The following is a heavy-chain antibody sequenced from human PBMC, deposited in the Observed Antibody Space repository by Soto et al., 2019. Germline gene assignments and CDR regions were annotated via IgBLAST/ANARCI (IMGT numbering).Heavy chain of an antibody. CDR1: GYRFSHYS. Sequence: QVQLVESGGAAVQPGGSLRLSCVGSGYRFSHYSIHWVRQAPGRGLEWVTVIGHDGIVQYYADSVKGRFTISRDNSRNTVYLQMNSLMPEDTAMYYCAKEVSVIAGPWYFDLWGRGTLVSVSS. V-gene: IGHV3-30*18. D-gene: IGHD2-15*01. CDR3: AKEVSVIAGPWYFDL. J-gene: IGHJ2*01. CDR2: IGHDGIVQ.